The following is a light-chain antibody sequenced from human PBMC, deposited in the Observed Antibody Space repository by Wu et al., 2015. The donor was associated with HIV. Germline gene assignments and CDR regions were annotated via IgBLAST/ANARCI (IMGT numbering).Light chain of an antibody. CDR2: AAS. Sequence: DIQLTQSPSFLSASVGDRVTITCRVSQGIDFYLAWYQQKSGEAPQLLVYAASTLQSGVPSRFSGSGSGTEFTPTISSLQPEDFATYYCQRHKTYPRTFGQGTRWTSN. CDR3: QRHKTYPRT. J-gene: IGKJ1*01. CDR1: QGIDFY. V-gene: IGKV1-9*01.